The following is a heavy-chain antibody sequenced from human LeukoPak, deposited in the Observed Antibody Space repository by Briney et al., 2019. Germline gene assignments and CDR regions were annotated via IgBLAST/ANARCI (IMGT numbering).Heavy chain of an antibody. Sequence: GESLKISCKGSGYSFPNYWIGWVRQMPGKGLEWMGIIYPGDSHTRYSPSFQDQVTISVDKSISTSYLQWSSLKASDTAMYYCARGPYAYTSSATLGSYNWFDPWGQGSLVTVSS. CDR1: GYSFPNYW. D-gene: IGHD2-21*01. CDR3: ARGPYAYTSSATLGSYNWFDP. CDR2: IYPGDSHT. V-gene: IGHV5-51*01. J-gene: IGHJ5*02.